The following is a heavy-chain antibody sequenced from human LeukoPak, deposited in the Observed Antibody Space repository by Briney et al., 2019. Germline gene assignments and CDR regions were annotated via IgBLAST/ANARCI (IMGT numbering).Heavy chain of an antibody. CDR1: GFTFSNLG. V-gene: IGHV3-33*01. Sequence: PGGSLRLSCAASGFTFSNLGMHWVRQAPGKGLEWVAVIWYDASNKYYADSVKGRFTISRDNSKNTLYLQMNSLRDDDTAVYYCVRGVGVSRFNYFDPWGQGTLVTVSS. CDR2: IWYDASNK. D-gene: IGHD1-26*01. CDR3: VRGVGVSRFNYFDP. J-gene: IGHJ5*02.